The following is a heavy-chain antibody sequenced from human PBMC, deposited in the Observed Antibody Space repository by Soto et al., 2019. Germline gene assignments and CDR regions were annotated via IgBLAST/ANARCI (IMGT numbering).Heavy chain of an antibody. CDR1: GYRLTSYW. CDR3: ASSSIAARRIYYYGMDV. J-gene: IGHJ6*02. CDR2: IYPGDSDT. D-gene: IGHD6-6*01. Sequence: GESLKISCKGSGYRLTSYWIGWVRQMPGKGLEWMGIIYPGDSDTRYSPSFQGQVTISADKSISTAYLQWSSLKASDTAMYYCASSSIAARRIYYYGMDVWGQGTTVTVSS. V-gene: IGHV5-51*01.